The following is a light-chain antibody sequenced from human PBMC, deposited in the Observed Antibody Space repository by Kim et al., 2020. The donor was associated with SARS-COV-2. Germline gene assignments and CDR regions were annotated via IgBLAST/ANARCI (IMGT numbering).Light chain of an antibody. CDR1: NIGSKS. V-gene: IGLV3-21*04. Sequence: YELTQTPSVSVASGQTARVTCGRQNIGSKSVHWYKQRPGQAPVLVIYFDRERPSGIPERFSGSNSGNTATLTISRVEAGDEADYYCQLWDGTTNQYVLGTGTNVTVL. J-gene: IGLJ1*01. CDR2: FDR. CDR3: QLWDGTTNQYV.